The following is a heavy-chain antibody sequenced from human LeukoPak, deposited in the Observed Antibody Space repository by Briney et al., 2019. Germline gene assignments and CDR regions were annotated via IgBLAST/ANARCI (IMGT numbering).Heavy chain of an antibody. J-gene: IGHJ4*02. CDR2: ISWNSGSI. D-gene: IGHD3-10*01. CDR1: GFTFDDYA. CDR3: AKGATMVRQLTLSPFDY. V-gene: IGHV3-9*01. Sequence: DPGGSLRLSCAASGFTFDDYAMHWVRQAPGKGLEWVSGISWNSGSIGYADSVKGRFTISRDNAKNSLYLQMNSLRAEDTALYYCAKGATMVRQLTLSPFDYWGQGTLVTVSS.